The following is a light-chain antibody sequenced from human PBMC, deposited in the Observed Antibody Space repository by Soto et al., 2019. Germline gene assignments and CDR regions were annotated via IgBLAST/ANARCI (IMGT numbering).Light chain of an antibody. CDR1: QSVSSSY. Sequence: EIVLTQSPATLSLSPGETATLSCRASQSVSSSYLAWYQQKRGQAPRLLIYGASSRATGIPDRFSASGSGTDFSLTISGLEPEDFAVYHCQHYGSSPWTFGQGTRVEIK. J-gene: IGKJ1*01. V-gene: IGKV3-20*01. CDR3: QHYGSSPWT. CDR2: GAS.